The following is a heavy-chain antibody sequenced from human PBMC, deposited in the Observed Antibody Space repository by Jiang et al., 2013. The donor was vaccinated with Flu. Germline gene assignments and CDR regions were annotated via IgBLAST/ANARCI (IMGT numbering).Heavy chain of an antibody. CDR2: IKQDGSEK. CDR1: GFTFNLYW. J-gene: IGHJ4*02. Sequence: VRLSCAASGFTFNLYWMRLGPPGSRGGAGVVANIKQDGSEKHYVDSVKGRFTISRDNAKNALYLQMNNLRAEDTAVYYCARRYFDYWGQGTLVTVSS. CDR3: ARRYFDY. D-gene: IGHD3-16*02. V-gene: IGHV3-7*01.